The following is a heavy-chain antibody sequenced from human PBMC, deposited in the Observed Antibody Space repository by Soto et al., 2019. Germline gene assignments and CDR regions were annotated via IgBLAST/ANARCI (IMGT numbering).Heavy chain of an antibody. J-gene: IGHJ4*02. CDR1: GGSISSSSYY. V-gene: IGHV4-61*05. CDR2: VYYSGTT. CDR3: ASRGYRYGYFDY. D-gene: IGHD5-18*01. Sequence: PSETLSLTCTVSGGSISSSSYYWGWIRQPPGKGLEWVGFVYYSGTTNYNPSLRSRVTISVDTSKKQFSLKLSSVTAADTAVYYCASRGYRYGYFDYWGQGTLVTVSS.